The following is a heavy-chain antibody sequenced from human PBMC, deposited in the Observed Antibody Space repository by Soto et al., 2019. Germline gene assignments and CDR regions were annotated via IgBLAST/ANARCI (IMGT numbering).Heavy chain of an antibody. D-gene: IGHD3-10*01. J-gene: IGHJ4*02. Sequence: EVQLLESGGGLVQPGGSLRLSCAASGFTFSSYAMSWVRQAPGKGLEWVSAISGSGGSTYNADSVKGRFTISRDNSKKTLYLQMNSLRVEDTAVYYCAQSRTYGSGSYRVNFDYWGQGTLVTVS. CDR3: AQSRTYGSGSYRVNFDY. V-gene: IGHV3-23*01. CDR1: GFTFSSYA. CDR2: ISGSGGST.